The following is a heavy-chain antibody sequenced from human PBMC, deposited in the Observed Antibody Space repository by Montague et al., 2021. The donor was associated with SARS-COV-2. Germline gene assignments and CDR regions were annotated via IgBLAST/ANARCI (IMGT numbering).Heavy chain of an antibody. CDR3: TREGYQVLWSDYYYYGMDV. V-gene: IGHV4-34*01. J-gene: IGHJ6*02. D-gene: IGHD2-2*01. Sequence: SETLSLTCAVYGGSFSGYYWSWIRQPPGKGREWIGEINHSGSTNXNPSLKSRVTISVDTSKNQFSLKLSSVTAADTAVYYCTREGYQVLWSDYYYYGMDVWGQGTTVTVSS. CDR1: GGSFSGYY. CDR2: INHSGST.